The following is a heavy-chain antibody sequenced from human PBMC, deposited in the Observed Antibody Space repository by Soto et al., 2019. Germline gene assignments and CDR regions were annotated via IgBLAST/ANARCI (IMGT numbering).Heavy chain of an antibody. CDR1: GGSFSGYY. D-gene: IGHD3-3*01. CDR2: INHSGST. J-gene: IGHJ6*02. CDR3: ARIFYDFWSGPYYYGMDV. V-gene: IGHV4-34*01. Sequence: WETLSLTCAVYGGSFSGYYWSWIRQPPGKGLEWIGEINHSGSTNYNPSLKSRVTISVDTSKNQFSLKLSSVTAADTAVYYCARIFYDFWSGPYYYGMDVWGQGTTVTVSS.